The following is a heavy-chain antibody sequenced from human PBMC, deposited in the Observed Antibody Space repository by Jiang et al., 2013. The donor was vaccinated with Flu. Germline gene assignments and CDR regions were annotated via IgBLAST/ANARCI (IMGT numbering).Heavy chain of an antibody. J-gene: IGHJ4*02. CDR2: ISASGDTA. V-gene: IGHV3-23*01. CDR3: ARVGPQMRWDTRGPGYFDS. CDR1: GFTFSSYS. D-gene: IGHD1-26*01. Sequence: VQLLESGGGLVQPGGSLRLSCAASGFTFSSYSMSWVRQAPGKGLEWVARISASGDTASAADSVKGRFTISRDNSKKTLSLQMDSLRVEDTAVYYCARVGPQMRWDTRGPGYFDSWGQGIVVTVSS.